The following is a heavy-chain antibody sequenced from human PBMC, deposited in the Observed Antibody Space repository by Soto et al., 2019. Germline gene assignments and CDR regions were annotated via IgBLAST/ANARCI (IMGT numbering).Heavy chain of an antibody. Sequence: GGSLRLSCAASGLLFSGSAIHWVRQASGKGLEWVGRIRSKTNSYATAYAASLKGRFTISRDDSKNTAYLQINSLKAEDTGVYFCTGPTGGYSDYWGQGTLVTVSS. CDR3: TGPTGGYSDY. J-gene: IGHJ4*02. V-gene: IGHV3-73*01. D-gene: IGHD1-1*01. CDR1: GLLFSGSA. CDR2: IRSKTNSYAT.